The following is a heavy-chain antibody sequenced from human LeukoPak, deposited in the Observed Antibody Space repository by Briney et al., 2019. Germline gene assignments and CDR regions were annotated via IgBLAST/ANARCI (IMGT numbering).Heavy chain of an antibody. Sequence: PSGTLSLTCAVYGGSFSGYYWSWIRQPPGKGLEWIGEINHSGSTNYNPSLKSRVTISVDTSKNQFSLKLSSVTAADTAVYYCARATTSEAGRTITMVRGVTNVFDYWGQGTLVTVSS. CDR1: GGSFSGYY. CDR2: INHSGST. V-gene: IGHV4-34*01. J-gene: IGHJ4*02. D-gene: IGHD3-10*01. CDR3: ARATTSEAGRTITMVRGVTNVFDY.